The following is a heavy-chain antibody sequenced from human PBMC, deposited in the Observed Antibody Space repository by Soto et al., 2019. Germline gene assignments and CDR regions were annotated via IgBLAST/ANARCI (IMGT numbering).Heavy chain of an antibody. CDR2: INDRGSI. D-gene: IGHD3-9*01. CDR1: GGSFSGYY. V-gene: IGHV4-34*01. CDR3: ARESHDILTGPPWVWYFDL. J-gene: IGHJ2*01. Sequence: QVQLQQWGAGPLRPLETLSLTCGVSGGSFSGYYWAWIRQSPGKGLEWIGEINDRGSINYNPSLKSRVSISVHTSQNHYSLNLRSVPAADTAVYYCARESHDILTGPPWVWYFDLWGRGTLVTVSS.